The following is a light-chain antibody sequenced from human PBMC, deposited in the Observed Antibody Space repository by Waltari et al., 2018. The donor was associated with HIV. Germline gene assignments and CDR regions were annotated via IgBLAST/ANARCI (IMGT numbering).Light chain of an antibody. CDR2: SAS. V-gene: IGKV3-15*01. J-gene: IGKJ2*01. CDR1: PSVSSN. Sequence: EIVMTQSPATLPVSLGERAILPCRASPSVSSNLAWYQQRPGQAPRLLIYSASTKATGVPARFSGSGSGTDFTLTISSLQSEDFAVYHCQQYNNWPPYTFGQGTRLEIK. CDR3: QQYNNWPPYT.